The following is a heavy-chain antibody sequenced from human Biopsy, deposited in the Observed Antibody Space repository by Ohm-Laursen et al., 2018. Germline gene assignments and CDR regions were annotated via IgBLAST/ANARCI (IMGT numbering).Heavy chain of an antibody. D-gene: IGHD1-14*01. J-gene: IGHJ5*01. V-gene: IGHV3-23*01. Sequence: SLRLSCAASGFSFDNHAMNWVRQAPGKGLEWVAHIDVSDYNTYYADSVRGRFTISRDNSKQMVHLEINSLTADDTAVYYCVKQWGGYNFDSWGQGTLVTVSS. CDR1: GFSFDNHA. CDR2: IDVSDYNT. CDR3: VKQWGGYNFDS.